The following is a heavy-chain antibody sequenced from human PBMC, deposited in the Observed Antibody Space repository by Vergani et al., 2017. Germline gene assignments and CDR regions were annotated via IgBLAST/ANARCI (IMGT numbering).Heavy chain of an antibody. D-gene: IGHD3-10*01. V-gene: IGHV3-23*01. CDR2: IRSTGSA. CDR1: GFIFSTYA. Sequence: EVQLLESGGDLVQPGGSLRLSCTASGFIFSTYAMSWVRQAPGKGLEWVSGIRSTGSAYYADSVKGRFTVSRDNSKNTVFLQMDGLRDEDTAVYYCVKSLSASGEFWGQGSLVTVSS. CDR3: VKSLSASGEF. J-gene: IGHJ4*02.